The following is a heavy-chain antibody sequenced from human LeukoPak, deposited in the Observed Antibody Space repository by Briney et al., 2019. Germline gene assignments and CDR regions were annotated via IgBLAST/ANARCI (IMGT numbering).Heavy chain of an antibody. D-gene: IGHD3-22*01. CDR3: AREVRYSSGYYVDY. CDR1: GFTFSSYG. J-gene: IGHJ4*02. CDR2: IWYDGSNK. V-gene: IGHV3-33*01. Sequence: GGSLRLSCAASGFTFSSYGMHWVRQAPGKGLEWVAVIWYDGSNKYYADSVKGRFTISRDNSRNTLYLQMNSLRAEDTAVYYCAREVRYSSGYYVDYWGQGTLVTVSS.